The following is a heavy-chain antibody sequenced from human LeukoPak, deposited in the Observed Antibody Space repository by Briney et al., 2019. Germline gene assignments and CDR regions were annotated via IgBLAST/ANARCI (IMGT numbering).Heavy chain of an antibody. CDR2: VNSDGSGT. Sequence: PGGSLRLSCAASGFTFSRYSMHWVRQAPGKGLVWVSHVNSDGSGTDYADSVKGRFTISRDNAKNTLYLQMNSQRVEDTAVYYCVCLGLGGLSLDWGQGTLVTVSS. J-gene: IGHJ4*02. CDR3: VCLGLGGLSLD. V-gene: IGHV3-74*01. D-gene: IGHD3-16*01. CDR1: GFTFSRYS.